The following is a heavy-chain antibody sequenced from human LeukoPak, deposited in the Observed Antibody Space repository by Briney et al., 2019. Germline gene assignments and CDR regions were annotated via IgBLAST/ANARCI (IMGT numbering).Heavy chain of an antibody. CDR3: ATSRAPIELGYYYYYYMDV. D-gene: IGHD2-15*01. J-gene: IGHJ6*03. V-gene: IGHV1-18*01. CDR1: GYTFTSYG. Sequence: ASVKVSCKASGYTFTSYGISWVRQAPGQGLEWMGWISAYNGNTNYAQKVHGRVTMTTDTSTSTAYMELSRLRSDDTAVYYCATSRAPIELGYYYYYYMDVWGKGTTVTISS. CDR2: ISAYNGNT.